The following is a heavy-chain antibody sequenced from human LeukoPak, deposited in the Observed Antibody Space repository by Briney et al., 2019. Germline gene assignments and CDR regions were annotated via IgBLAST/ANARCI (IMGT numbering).Heavy chain of an antibody. J-gene: IGHJ4*02. CDR1: GYTFTGYY. V-gene: IGHV1-2*02. D-gene: IGHD6-13*01. Sequence: GASVKVSCKASGYTFTGYYMHWVRQAPGQGLEWMGWINPNSGGTNYAQKFQGRVTMTRDTSISTAYMELSRLRSDDTAVYYCARALPNSSSWPRLVFDYWGQGTLVTVSS. CDR2: INPNSGGT. CDR3: ARALPNSSSWPRLVFDY.